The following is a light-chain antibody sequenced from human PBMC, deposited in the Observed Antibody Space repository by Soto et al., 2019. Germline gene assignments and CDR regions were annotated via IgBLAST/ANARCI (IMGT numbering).Light chain of an antibody. Sequence: EIVLTQSPGTLSLSPGERATLSCRASRSVSSSYLGWYQQKPGQAPRVLIYGASSRATGIPDRFSGSGSGTDFTLTISRLEPEDFAVYYCQQYCGSPPYTFGQGTKLEI. CDR1: RSVSSSY. V-gene: IGKV3-20*01. CDR2: GAS. CDR3: QQYCGSPPYT. J-gene: IGKJ2*01.